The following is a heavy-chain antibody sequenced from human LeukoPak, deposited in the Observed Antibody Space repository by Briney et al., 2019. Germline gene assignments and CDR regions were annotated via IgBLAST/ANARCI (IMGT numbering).Heavy chain of an antibody. Sequence: GGSLRLSCAASGFTFSTYWMSWVRQAPGKGLEWVANKKQDGSDKFYVDSVKGRFTISRDNAKNSMYLQMNSLRAEDTAIYYCARVLPVASRDYWGQGTLVTVSS. CDR3: ARVLPVASRDY. V-gene: IGHV3-7*01. CDR1: GFTFSTYW. CDR2: KKQDGSDK. D-gene: IGHD2-2*01. J-gene: IGHJ4*02.